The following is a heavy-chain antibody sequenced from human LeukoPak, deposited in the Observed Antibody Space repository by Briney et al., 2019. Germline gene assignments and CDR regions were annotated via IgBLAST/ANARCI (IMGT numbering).Heavy chain of an antibody. CDR1: GNTFTGYY. Sequence: ASVKVSCKASGNTFTGYYLFWVRQAPGQGLEWMGWINPNTGDTRYGQQFQGRVTLTRDTSIRTTYMELSSLRSDDTAVYYCARDERFCNGDNHYPDLGYWGQGTLVTVSS. J-gene: IGHJ4*02. D-gene: IGHD2-15*01. V-gene: IGHV1-2*02. CDR3: ARDERFCNGDNHYPDLGY. CDR2: INPNTGDT.